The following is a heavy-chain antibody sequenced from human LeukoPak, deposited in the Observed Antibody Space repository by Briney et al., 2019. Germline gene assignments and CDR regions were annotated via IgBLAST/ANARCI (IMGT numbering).Heavy chain of an antibody. CDR3: AREAEYYDSSGYRPHAFDI. CDR2: ISYSGGT. CDR1: DGSIINNNHY. J-gene: IGHJ3*02. V-gene: IGHV4-39*02. Sequence: SETLSLTCTVSDGSIINNNHYWGWTRQPPGKGLEWIGSISYSGGTAYNPSLRSRVTISVDTSKNQFSLKVNSVTAADTAVYYCAREAEYYDSSGYRPHAFDIWGQGTLVTVSS. D-gene: IGHD3-22*01.